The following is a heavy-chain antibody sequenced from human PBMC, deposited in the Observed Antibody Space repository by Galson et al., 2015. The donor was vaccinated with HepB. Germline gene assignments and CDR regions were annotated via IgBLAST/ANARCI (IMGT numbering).Heavy chain of an antibody. V-gene: IGHV3-30*18. CDR3: AKGGPINCSGGSCYSLFDY. CDR2: ISYDGSNK. D-gene: IGHD2-15*01. Sequence: SLRLSCAASGFTFSSYGMHWVRQAPGKGLEWVAVISYDGSNKYYADSVKGRFTISRDNSKNTLYLQMSSLRAEDTAVYYCAKGGPINCSGGSCYSLFDYWGQGTLVTVSS. J-gene: IGHJ4*02. CDR1: GFTFSSYG.